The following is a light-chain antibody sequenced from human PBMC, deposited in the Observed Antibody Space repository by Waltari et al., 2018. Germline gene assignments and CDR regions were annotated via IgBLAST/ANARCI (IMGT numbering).Light chain of an antibody. Sequence: FMLTQPHSVSESPGKPVTISCTRRSGSIASNYVQWYQQRPGSAPTPVIYEDNQRPSGVPDRFSGSIDSSSNSTSLTISGLKTEDEADYYCQSYDSSNPYVVFGGGTKLTVL. CDR2: EDN. J-gene: IGLJ2*01. CDR3: QSYDSSNPYVV. CDR1: SGSIASNY. V-gene: IGLV6-57*03.